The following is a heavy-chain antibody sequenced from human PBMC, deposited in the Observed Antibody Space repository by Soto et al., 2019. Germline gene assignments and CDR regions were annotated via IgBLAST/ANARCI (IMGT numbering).Heavy chain of an antibody. Sequence: WTWIRQHPGKGLEWTGYISYSGSTYYNTSLKRRITISVDTSKNQVSLKLSSVTAADTAVYFCARVGLYYYFDYWGQGTLLTVSS. V-gene: IGHV4-31*02. D-gene: IGHD3-10*01. CDR2: ISYSGST. CDR3: ARVGLYYYFDY. J-gene: IGHJ4*02.